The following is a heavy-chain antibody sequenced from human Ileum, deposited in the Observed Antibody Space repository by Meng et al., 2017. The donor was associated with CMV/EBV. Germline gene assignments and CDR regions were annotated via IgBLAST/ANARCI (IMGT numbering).Heavy chain of an antibody. CDR1: GGSFNNYY. CDR3: ARGSGASTREGFDY. Sequence: LPESGQGVVKPREPLSLTCTVSGGSFNNYYWSWIRQSAGKGLEWIGRFYSSDTYNYHPSLDSRVTMSLDTSKNQFSLNLRSVAAADTATYYCARGSGASTREGFDYWGLGTLVTVSS. CDR2: FYSSDTY. D-gene: IGHD1-26*01. J-gene: IGHJ4*02. V-gene: IGHV4-4*07.